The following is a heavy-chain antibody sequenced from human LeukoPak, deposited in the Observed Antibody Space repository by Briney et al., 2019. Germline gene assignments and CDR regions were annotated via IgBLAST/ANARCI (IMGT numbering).Heavy chain of an antibody. CDR2: IIPIFGTA. J-gene: IGHJ4*02. Sequence: SVKVSCKASGGTFSSYAISWVRQAPGQGLEWMGGIIPIFGTANYAQKFQGRVTITADESTSTAYMELSSLRSEDTAVYYCARSSGYYPPFGDWGQGTLVTVSS. CDR1: GGTFSSYA. D-gene: IGHD3-22*01. V-gene: IGHV1-69*01. CDR3: ARSSGYYPPFGD.